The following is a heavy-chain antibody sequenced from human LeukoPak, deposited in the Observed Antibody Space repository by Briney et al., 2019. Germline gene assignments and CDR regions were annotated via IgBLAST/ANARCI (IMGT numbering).Heavy chain of an antibody. Sequence: GASVKVSCKASGGTFSSYAISWVRQAPGQGLEWMGGIIPIFGTANYAQKFQGRVTITADESTSTAYMELSSLRSEDAAVYYCARSDVDTAMALYYYYGMDVWGQGTTVTVSS. J-gene: IGHJ6*02. V-gene: IGHV1-69*01. D-gene: IGHD5-18*01. CDR1: GGTFSSYA. CDR3: ARSDVDTAMALYYYYGMDV. CDR2: IIPIFGTA.